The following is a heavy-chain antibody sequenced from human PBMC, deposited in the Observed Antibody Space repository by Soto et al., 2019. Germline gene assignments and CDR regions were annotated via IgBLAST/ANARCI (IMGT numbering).Heavy chain of an antibody. Sequence: TLSLTCTVSGGSISSGDYYWSWIRQPPGKGLEWIGYIYYSGSTYYNPSLKSRVTISVDTSKNQFSLKLSSVTAADTAVYYCARDLRGYYDSSGDDAFDIWGQGTMVTVSS. CDR2: IYYSGST. D-gene: IGHD3-22*01. V-gene: IGHV4-30-4*01. CDR1: GGSISSGDYY. J-gene: IGHJ3*02. CDR3: ARDLRGYYDSSGDDAFDI.